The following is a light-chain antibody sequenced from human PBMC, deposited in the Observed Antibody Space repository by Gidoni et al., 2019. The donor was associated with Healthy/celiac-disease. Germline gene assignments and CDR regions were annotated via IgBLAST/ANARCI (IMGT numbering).Light chain of an antibody. CDR2: AAS. CDR1: QSISSN. CDR3: QQSYSTPPT. V-gene: IGKV1-39*01. J-gene: IGKJ1*01. Sequence: DIQMTQSPSSLSASVGDRVTITCRASQSISSNLNWYQQKPGKAPKLLIYAASSLQSGVPSRFSGSGSGTEFTLTISSLQPEDFATYYCQQSYSTPPTFGQGTKVEIK.